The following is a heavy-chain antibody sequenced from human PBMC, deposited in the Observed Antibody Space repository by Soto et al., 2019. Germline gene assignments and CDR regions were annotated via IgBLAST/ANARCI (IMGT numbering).Heavy chain of an antibody. D-gene: IGHD3-22*01. CDR3: AKDPWAMIVVVFDY. CDR2: ISNQGDTT. V-gene: IGHV3-64*04. CDR1: GFTFSVYK. J-gene: IGHJ4*02. Sequence: PGGSLRLSCSTSGFTFSVYKMHWVRQAPGKGLEYVSGISNQGDTTYYADSVKGRFTISRDNSKNTLYFQMNSLRAEDTAVYYCAKDPWAMIVVVFDYWGQGTLVTVSS.